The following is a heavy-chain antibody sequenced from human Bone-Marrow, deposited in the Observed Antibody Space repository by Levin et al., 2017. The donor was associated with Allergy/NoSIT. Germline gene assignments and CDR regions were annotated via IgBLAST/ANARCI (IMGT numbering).Heavy chain of an antibody. CDR2: IKSDGSSI. CDR1: GFTFSTYW. Sequence: VASVKVSCAASGFTFSTYWMHWVRQAPGKGLMWVSRIKSDGSSIKYADSVKGRFTISRDNAANTMNLQMNRLRDEDTAVYYCASSGGAAYFDYWGQGALVTVSS. D-gene: IGHD3-16*01. CDR3: ASSGGAAYFDY. V-gene: IGHV3-74*03. J-gene: IGHJ4*02.